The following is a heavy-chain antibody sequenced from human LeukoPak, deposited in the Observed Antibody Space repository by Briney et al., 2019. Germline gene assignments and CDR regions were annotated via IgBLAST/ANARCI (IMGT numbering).Heavy chain of an antibody. D-gene: IGHD6-19*01. J-gene: IGHJ5*02. CDR3: ARDPFSSDGAYNWFDP. V-gene: IGHV1-2*02. Sequence: GASVKVSCKASGYTFTGYYMHWVRQAPGQGLEWMGWINPNSGGTNYAQKFQGRVTMTRDTSISTAYMELSRLRSDDTAVYYCARDPFSSDGAYNWFDPWGQGTLVTVPS. CDR1: GYTFTGYY. CDR2: INPNSGGT.